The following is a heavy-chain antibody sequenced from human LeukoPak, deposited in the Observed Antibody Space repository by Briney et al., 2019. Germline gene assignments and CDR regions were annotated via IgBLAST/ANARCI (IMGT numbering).Heavy chain of an antibody. CDR1: GFSVRSSY. J-gene: IGHJ4*02. Sequence: PGGSLRLSCAASGFSVRSSYMIWVRQAPGKGLEWVSVIYSGRSTYYADSVKGRVTISRDRSNNTLYLQMNSLRVEDTAVYYCANEELDYWGQGVLVTVSS. CDR2: IYSGRST. V-gene: IGHV3-66*01. CDR3: ANEELDY.